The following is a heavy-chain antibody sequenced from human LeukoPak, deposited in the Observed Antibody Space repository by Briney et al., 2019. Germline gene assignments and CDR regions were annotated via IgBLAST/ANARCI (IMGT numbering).Heavy chain of an antibody. V-gene: IGHV3-23*01. CDR1: GFTFTSSA. Sequence: GGSLRLSCVASGFTFTSSAMTWVRQAPGKGLEWVSVVGSTGGTTYYADSVMGRFTISRDNAKNTMILQMNNLRVEDTAVYYCAAVPGIIIAGYFASWGRGTLVAVSA. J-gene: IGHJ4*02. CDR2: VGSTGGTT. CDR3: AAVPGIIIAGYFAS. D-gene: IGHD3-10*02.